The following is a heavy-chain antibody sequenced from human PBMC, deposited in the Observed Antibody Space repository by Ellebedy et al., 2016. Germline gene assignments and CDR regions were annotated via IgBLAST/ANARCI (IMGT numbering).Heavy chain of an antibody. V-gene: IGHV4-59*12. CDR1: GGSISSYY. Sequence: SETLSLTXTVSGGSISSYYWSWIRQPPGKGLEWIGYIYHSGSTYYNPSLKSRVTISVDRSKNQFSLRLSSVTAADTAVYYCATGGGIAVSHAWGQGTLVTVSS. J-gene: IGHJ1*01. CDR3: ATGGGIAVSHA. CDR2: IYHSGST. D-gene: IGHD6-19*01.